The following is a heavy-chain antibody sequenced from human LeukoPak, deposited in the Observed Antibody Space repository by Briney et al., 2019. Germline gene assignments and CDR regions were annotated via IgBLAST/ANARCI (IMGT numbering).Heavy chain of an antibody. V-gene: IGHV3-21*01. CDR2: ISSSSSYI. J-gene: IGHJ4*02. D-gene: IGHD1-7*01. Sequence: AGGSLRLSCAASGFTFSSYSMNWVRQAPGKGLEWVSCISSSSSYIYYADSVKGRFTISRDNAKNSLYLQMNSLRAEDTAVYYCARAHNWKYGSFDFWGQGTLVTVSS. CDR3: ARAHNWKYGSFDF. CDR1: GFTFSSYS.